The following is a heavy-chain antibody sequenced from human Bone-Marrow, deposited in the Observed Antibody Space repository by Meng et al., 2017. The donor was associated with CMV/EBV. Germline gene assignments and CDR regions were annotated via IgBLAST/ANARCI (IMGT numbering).Heavy chain of an antibody. CDR2: TRDKGNSYTT. CDR3: ARGQSRRNQYTNSFDN. Sequence: GGTLRLSCAASGFTFSEDYMDWVRQTPGKGLEWVGRTRDKGNSYTTEYAASVKGRFTVSRAVSKNTLYLQMNSLKTEVTAVYYCARGQSRRNQYTNSFDNWGQGTLVTVYS. V-gene: IGHV3-72*01. J-gene: IGHJ4*02. CDR1: GFTFSEDY. D-gene: IGHD2-2*02.